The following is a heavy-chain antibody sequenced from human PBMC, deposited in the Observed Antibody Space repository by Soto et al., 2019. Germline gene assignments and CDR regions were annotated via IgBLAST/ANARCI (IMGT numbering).Heavy chain of an antibody. J-gene: IGHJ4*02. CDR2: ISRDGGTK. D-gene: IGHD2-8*02. Sequence: QVPLVESGGGVVQPGRSLRLSCAVSGFTVSTYGMHWVRQAPGKGLEWVAVISRDGGTKYYADSVKGRFTISRDNSRNTLFLEMISLRSDDMAVYYCTGEVASGYWGQGTLVTVSS. CDR1: GFTVSTYG. V-gene: IGHV3-30*03. CDR3: TGEVASGY.